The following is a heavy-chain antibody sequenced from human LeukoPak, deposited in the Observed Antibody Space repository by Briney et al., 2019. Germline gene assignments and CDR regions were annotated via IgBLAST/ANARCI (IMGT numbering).Heavy chain of an antibody. V-gene: IGHV1-2*02. J-gene: IGHJ4*02. CDR3: SRDSCSSCWGPTSFLDL. D-gene: IGHD6-19*01. CDR1: GYTFTGYH. Sequence: ASVKVSCKASGYTFTGYHIHWVRQAPGQGLEWMGWINPNSGGANSAQKFLGRVSMTRDTSISTVYMDLTSLRSEDTAVYYCSRDSCSSCWGPTSFLDLWGRGTLVTVFS. CDR2: INPNSGGA.